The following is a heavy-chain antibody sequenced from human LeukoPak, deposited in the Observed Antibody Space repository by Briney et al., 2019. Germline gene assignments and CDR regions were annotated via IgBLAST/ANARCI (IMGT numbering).Heavy chain of an antibody. CDR2: ISDGGSRT. V-gene: IGHV3-23*01. D-gene: IGHD2-2*01. Sequence: GGSLRLSCAASGFVFSSQDMGWVRQAPGKGLEWVSAISDGGSRTYYADSVKGRFTISRDNSKNTLHLQMNSLRAEDTAVYYCAKGGYCSSTSCYVGWFDPWGQGTLVTVSS. CDR1: GFVFSSQD. CDR3: AKGGYCSSTSCYVGWFDP. J-gene: IGHJ5*02.